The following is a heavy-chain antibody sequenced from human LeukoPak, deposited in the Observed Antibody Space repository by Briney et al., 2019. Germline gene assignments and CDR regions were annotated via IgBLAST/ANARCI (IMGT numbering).Heavy chain of an antibody. CDR2: IWYDGSNK. V-gene: IGHV3-33*08. D-gene: IGHD1-26*01. CDR3: ARDLASGSYFSFDY. Sequence: GGSLRLSCAASGFTFSSYSMNWVRQAPGKGLEWVAVIWYDGSNKYYADSVKGRFTISRDNSKNTLYLQMNSLRAEDTAVYYCARDLASGSYFSFDYWGQGTLVTVSS. CDR1: GFTFSSYS. J-gene: IGHJ4*02.